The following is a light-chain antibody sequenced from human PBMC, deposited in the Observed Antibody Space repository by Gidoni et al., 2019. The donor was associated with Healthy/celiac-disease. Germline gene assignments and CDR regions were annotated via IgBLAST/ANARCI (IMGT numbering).Light chain of an antibody. J-gene: IGKJ1*01. CDR3: QQSYSTPRT. V-gene: IGKV1-39*01. Sequence: EIQMTQSPSSLSASVGDRVTITCRASQSISSYLNWYQQKPGKAPKLLIYAASSLQSGVPSRFSGSGSGTDFTLTISSLQPEDFATYYCQQSYSTPRTFGQGTKVEI. CDR1: QSISSY. CDR2: AAS.